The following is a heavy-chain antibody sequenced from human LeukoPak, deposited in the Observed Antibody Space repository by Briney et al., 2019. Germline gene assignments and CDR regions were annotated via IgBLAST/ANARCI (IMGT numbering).Heavy chain of an antibody. CDR2: ISGDGGST. V-gene: IGHV3-43*02. Sequence: GGSLRLSCAASGFTFDDYAMHWVRQAPGKGLEWVSLISGDGGSTYYADSVKGRFTISRDNSKNSLYPQMNSLRTGDTALYYCAKDMTYYYDSIGPPTDYWGQGTLVTVSS. CDR3: AKDMTYYYDSIGPPTDY. J-gene: IGHJ4*02. D-gene: IGHD3-22*01. CDR1: GFTFDDYA.